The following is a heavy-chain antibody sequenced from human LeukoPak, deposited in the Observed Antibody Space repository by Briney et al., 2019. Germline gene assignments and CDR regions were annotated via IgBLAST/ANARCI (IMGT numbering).Heavy chain of an antibody. CDR3: AKGVVPAASTYYYYYYGMDV. CDR1: GFTFSSYA. Sequence: GGSLRLSCAASGFTFSSYAMSWVRQAPGKGLEWVSAISGSGGSTYYADSVKGRFTISRDNSKNTLYLQMNSLKAEDTAVYYCAKGVVPAASTYYYYYYGMDVWGKGTAVTVSS. D-gene: IGHD2-2*01. CDR2: ISGSGGST. J-gene: IGHJ6*04. V-gene: IGHV3-23*01.